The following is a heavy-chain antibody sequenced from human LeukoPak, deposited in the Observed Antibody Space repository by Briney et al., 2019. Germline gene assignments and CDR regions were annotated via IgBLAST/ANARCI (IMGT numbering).Heavy chain of an antibody. J-gene: IGHJ4*02. CDR1: GGSISSSSYY. Sequence: SETLSLTCTVSGGSISSSSYYWGWIRQPPGKGLEWIGSIYYSGSTYYNPSLKSRVTISVDTSKNQFSLKLSSVTAADTAVYYCARYAPLSSYDYVWGSYRRFDYWGQGTLVTVSS. D-gene: IGHD3-16*02. CDR3: ARYAPLSSYDYVWGSYRRFDY. V-gene: IGHV4-39*01. CDR2: IYYSGST.